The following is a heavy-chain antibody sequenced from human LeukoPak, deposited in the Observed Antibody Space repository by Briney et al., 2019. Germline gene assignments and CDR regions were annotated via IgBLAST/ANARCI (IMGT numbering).Heavy chain of an antibody. CDR3: ARVGRIVGATDWYFDL. V-gene: IGHV4-31*11. Sequence: SETLSLTCAVYGGSFSGYYWSWLRQHPGKGLEWIGYIYYSGSTYYNPSLKSRVTISVDTSKNQFSLKLSSVTAADTAVYYCARVGRIVGATDWYFDLWGRGTLVTVSS. D-gene: IGHD1-26*01. CDR2: IYYSGST. CDR1: GGSFSGYY. J-gene: IGHJ2*01.